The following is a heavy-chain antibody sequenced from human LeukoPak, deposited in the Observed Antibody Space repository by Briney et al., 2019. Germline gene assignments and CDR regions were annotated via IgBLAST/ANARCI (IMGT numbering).Heavy chain of an antibody. Sequence: GGSLRLSCAASGFAFSNYAMSWARQAPGKGLEWVSAISGSGGSTYYADSVKGRFTISRDNSKNTLYLQMNSLRAEDTAVYYCTKGTIWLPFDYWGQGTLVTVSS. CDR2: ISGSGGST. CDR1: GFAFSNYA. J-gene: IGHJ4*02. D-gene: IGHD5-18*01. V-gene: IGHV3-23*01. CDR3: TKGTIWLPFDY.